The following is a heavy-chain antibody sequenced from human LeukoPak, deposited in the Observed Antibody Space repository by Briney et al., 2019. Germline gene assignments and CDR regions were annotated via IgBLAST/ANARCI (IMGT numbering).Heavy chain of an antibody. J-gene: IGHJ4*02. CDR1: GFTFSSYA. D-gene: IGHD3-22*01. CDR2: ISGSGGST. CDR3: AREAQNYYDSNGALGYFDY. V-gene: IGHV3-23*01. Sequence: GGSLRLSCAASGFTFSSYAMSWVRQAPGKGLEWVSAISGSGGSTYYADSVKGRFTISRDNSKNTLYLQMNSLRAEDTAVYYCAREAQNYYDSNGALGYFDYWGQGTLVTVSS.